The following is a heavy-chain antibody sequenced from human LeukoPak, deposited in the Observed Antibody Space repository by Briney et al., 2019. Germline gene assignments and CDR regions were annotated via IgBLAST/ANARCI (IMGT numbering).Heavy chain of an antibody. CDR1: GYTFTSYD. J-gene: IGHJ6*03. CDR3: ARGVYAHQPQTYYDFWSGYYKMSYYYYYMDV. Sequence: GASVTVSCKASGYTFTSYDINWVRQATGQGLEWMGWMNPNSGNTGYAQKFQGRVTMTRNASISTAYMELSSLRSEDTAVHYCARGVYAHQPQTYYDFWSGYYKMSYYYYYMDVWGKGTTVTASS. V-gene: IGHV1-8*01. CDR2: MNPNSGNT. D-gene: IGHD3-3*01.